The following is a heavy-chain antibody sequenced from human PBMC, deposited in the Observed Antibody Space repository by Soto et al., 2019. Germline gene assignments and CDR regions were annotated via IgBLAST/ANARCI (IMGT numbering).Heavy chain of an antibody. CDR3: ARTLYSSTFDY. V-gene: IGHV1-18*01. D-gene: IGHD6-19*01. J-gene: IGHJ4*02. CDR2: ISAYDGQT. CDR1: GDGFSNYG. Sequence: ASVKVSCKASGDGFSNYGFSWVRQAPGQGLEWMGWISAYDGQTNYAQKFQGRVTITADESTSTAYMELSSLRSEDTAVYYCARTLYSSTFDYWGQGTLVTVSS.